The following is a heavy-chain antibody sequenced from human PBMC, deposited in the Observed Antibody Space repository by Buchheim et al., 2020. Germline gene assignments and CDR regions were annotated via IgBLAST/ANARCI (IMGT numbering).Heavy chain of an antibody. CDR2: INPNSGGT. CDR1: GYTFTGYY. CDR3: ARDSLNYGGNSGLDY. Sequence: QVQLVQSGAEVKKPGASVKVSCKASGYTFTGYYMHWVRQAPGQGLEWMGWINPNSGGTNYAQKFQGWVTMNRDTYISTAYMELSRLRSDDTAVYYCARDSLNYGGNSGLDYWGQGTL. D-gene: IGHD4-23*01. J-gene: IGHJ4*02. V-gene: IGHV1-2*04.